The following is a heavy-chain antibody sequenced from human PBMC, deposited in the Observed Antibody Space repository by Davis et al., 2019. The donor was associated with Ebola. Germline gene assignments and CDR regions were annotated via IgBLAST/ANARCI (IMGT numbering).Heavy chain of an antibody. CDR2: INAYNGDT. J-gene: IGHJ4*02. CDR3: ARGFSGYDPNDY. V-gene: IGHV1-18*01. Sequence: AASVKVSCKASGYTFTNYAITWVRQAPGQGLEWMGWINAYNGDTNYVQKLQGRVTMTTDTSTNTAYMELRSLTFDDTALYYCARGFSGYDPNDYWGQGTLVTVSS. CDR1: GYTFTNYA. D-gene: IGHD5-12*01.